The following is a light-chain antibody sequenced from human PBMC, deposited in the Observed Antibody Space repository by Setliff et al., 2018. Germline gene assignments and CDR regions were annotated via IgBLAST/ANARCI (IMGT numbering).Light chain of an antibody. CDR2: DVT. V-gene: IGLV2-14*03. CDR3: ASYAGANTYVV. J-gene: IGLJ2*01. CDR1: SSDIGAYNY. Sequence: QSALTQPASVSGSPGQSITISCTGASSDIGAYNYVSWYQQYPRQAPKLIIYDVTKRPSGVSYRFSGFKSGNTASLTVSGFQAGDEADYFCASYAGANTYVVFGGVTKVTVL.